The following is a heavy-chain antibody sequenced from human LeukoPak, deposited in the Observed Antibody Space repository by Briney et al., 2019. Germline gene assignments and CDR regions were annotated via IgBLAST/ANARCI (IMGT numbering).Heavy chain of an antibody. J-gene: IGHJ5*02. CDR1: GGSFSGYY. Sequence: PSETLSLTCAVYGGSFSGYYWSWIRQPPGKGLEWIGEINHSGSTNYNPSLKSRVTISVDTSKNQFSLKVSSVTAADTAVYYCARHIGSPIAAADNWFDPWGQGTLVTVSS. V-gene: IGHV4-34*01. D-gene: IGHD6-13*01. CDR2: INHSGST. CDR3: ARHIGSPIAAADNWFDP.